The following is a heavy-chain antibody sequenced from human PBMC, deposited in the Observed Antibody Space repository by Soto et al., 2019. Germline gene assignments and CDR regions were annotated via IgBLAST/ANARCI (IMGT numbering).Heavy chain of an antibody. CDR2: INHSGST. Sequence: SETLSLTCAVYGGSFSGYYWTWIRQPPGTGLEWIGEINHSGSTNYNPSLKSRVTISVDTSKNQFSLKLSSVTAADTAVYYCARWKDWNDPSYYGMDVWGQGTTVTVSS. CDR3: ARWKDWNDPSYYGMDV. V-gene: IGHV4-34*01. J-gene: IGHJ6*02. CDR1: GGSFSGYY. D-gene: IGHD1-1*01.